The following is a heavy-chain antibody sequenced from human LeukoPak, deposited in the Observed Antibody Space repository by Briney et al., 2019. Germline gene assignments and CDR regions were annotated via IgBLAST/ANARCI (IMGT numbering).Heavy chain of an antibody. CDR2: ISSSSSYI. V-gene: IGHV3-21*01. CDR1: GFTFSSYS. Sequence: GGSLRLSCAASGFTFSSYSMNWVRQAPGKGLEWVSSISSSSSYIYYADSVKGRFTISRDNAKNSLYLQMNSLRAEDTAVYYCARDKAAGRGYFDYWGQGTLVTVSS. J-gene: IGHJ4*02. CDR3: ARDKAAGRGYFDY. D-gene: IGHD6-13*01.